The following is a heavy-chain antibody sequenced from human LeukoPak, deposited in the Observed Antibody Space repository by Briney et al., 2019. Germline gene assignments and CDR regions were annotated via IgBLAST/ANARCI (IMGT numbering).Heavy chain of an antibody. J-gene: IGHJ4*02. V-gene: IGHV1-2*02. CDR1: GYTFTSYY. CDR3: ARSIGDYGYYFDY. Sequence: GASVKVSCQASGYTFTSYYMHWVRQAPGQGLEWMGWINPNSGGTNYAQKFQGRVTMTRDTSISTAYMELSRLRSDDTAVYYCARSIGDYGYYFDYWGQGTLVTVSS. D-gene: IGHD4-17*01. CDR2: INPNSGGT.